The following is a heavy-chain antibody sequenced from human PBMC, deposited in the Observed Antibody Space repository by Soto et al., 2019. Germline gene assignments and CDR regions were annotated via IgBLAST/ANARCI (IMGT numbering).Heavy chain of an antibody. CDR2: IPSTSIPI. Sequence: EFQLVESGGGLLQPGGSLRLSCAASGFTFSTYNMVWVRQAPGKGLEWLSYIPSTSIPIYYANSVKGRFTISRDNAKNSLYLQMNGLRAEDTAVYYCARYYDSSGPDLWGRGTLVTVSS. J-gene: IGHJ2*01. D-gene: IGHD3-22*01. V-gene: IGHV3-48*01. CDR3: ARYYDSSGPDL. CDR1: GFTFSTYN.